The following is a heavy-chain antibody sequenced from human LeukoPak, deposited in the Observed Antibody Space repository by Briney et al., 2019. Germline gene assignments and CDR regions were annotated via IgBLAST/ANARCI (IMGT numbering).Heavy chain of an antibody. J-gene: IGHJ3*02. Sequence: PSQTLSLTCTVSGGSISSGSYYWSWIRQPAGKGLGWIGRIYTSGSTNYNPSLKSRVTISVDTSKNQFSLELSSVTAADTAVYYCARDTLTYSSNWYDALDIWGQGTMVTVSS. V-gene: IGHV4-61*02. CDR1: GGSISSGSYY. CDR3: ARDTLTYSSNWYDALDI. D-gene: IGHD6-13*01. CDR2: IYTSGST.